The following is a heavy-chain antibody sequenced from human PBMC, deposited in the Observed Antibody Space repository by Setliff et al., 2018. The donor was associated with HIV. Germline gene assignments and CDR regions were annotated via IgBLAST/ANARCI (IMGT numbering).Heavy chain of an antibody. CDR3: ARAPRSPLRWRDNLLSSSSFLMDV. D-gene: IGHD2-21*01. CDR1: GYTFTSYA. V-gene: IGHV7-4-1*02. J-gene: IGHJ6*03. Sequence: ASVKVSCKASGYTFTSYAMNWVRQAPGQGLEWMGWINTNTGNPTYAQGFTGRFVFSLDTSVSTAYLQISSLKAEDTAVYYCARAPRSPLRWRDNLLSSSSFLMDVWGKGTTVTVSS. CDR2: INTNTGNP.